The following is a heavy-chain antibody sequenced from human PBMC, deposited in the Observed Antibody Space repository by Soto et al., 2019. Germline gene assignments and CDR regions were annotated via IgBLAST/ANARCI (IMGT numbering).Heavy chain of an antibody. CDR3: ARSINP. J-gene: IGHJ5*02. V-gene: IGHV4-31*03. CDR2: VYYSGST. D-gene: IGHD3-10*01. CDR1: GGSISSGGYY. Sequence: QVPLQEPGPGLVKPSQTLSLTSTISGGSISSGGYYWSWIRQQPGKGLEWIGYVYYSGSTYYNPSLKRRVTISVDTSETQFSLNLSSVTAAATAVYYCARSINPWGQVTLGTLAS.